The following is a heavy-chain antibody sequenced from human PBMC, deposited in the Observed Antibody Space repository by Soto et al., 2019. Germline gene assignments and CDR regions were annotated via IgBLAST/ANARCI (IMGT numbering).Heavy chain of an antibody. CDR1: GFTFSSYG. J-gene: IGHJ6*02. CDR2: ISYGGSNK. Sequence: QVQLVESGGGVVQPGRSLRLSCAASGFTFSSYGMHWVRQAPGKGLEWVAVISYGGSNKYYADSVKGRFTNSRDDSKNTLNLQMNSLRAEDTAVYYCAKVREYCSGGSGLVYYYGMDVWGQGTTVTVSS. CDR3: AKVREYCSGGSGLVYYYGMDV. V-gene: IGHV3-30*18. D-gene: IGHD2-15*01.